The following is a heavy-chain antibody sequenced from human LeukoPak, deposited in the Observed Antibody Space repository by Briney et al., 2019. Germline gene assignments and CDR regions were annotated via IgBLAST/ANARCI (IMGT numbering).Heavy chain of an antibody. CDR2: IIPIFGTA. J-gene: IGHJ4*02. V-gene: IGHV1-69*13. CDR3: ARDIVGATRGHFDY. CDR1: GGTFSSYA. D-gene: IGHD1-26*01. Sequence: SVKVSCKASGGTFSSYAISWVRQAPGQGLEWMGGIIPIFGTANHAQKFQGRVTITADESTSTAYMELSSLRSEDTAVYYCARDIVGATRGHFDYWGQGTLVTVSS.